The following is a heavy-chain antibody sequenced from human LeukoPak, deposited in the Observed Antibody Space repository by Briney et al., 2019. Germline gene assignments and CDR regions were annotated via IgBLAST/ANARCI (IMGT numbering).Heavy chain of an antibody. J-gene: IGHJ5*01. Sequence: ASVKVSCKASGYTFTGYYMHWVRQAPGQGLEWMGWINPNSGGTNYAQKFQGRVTMTRDTSISTAYMELSSLRSDDTAMYYCTRGKATVTTNWFDPWGQGTLVTVSS. CDR1: GYTFTGYY. CDR2: INPNSGGT. V-gene: IGHV1-2*02. D-gene: IGHD4-11*01. CDR3: TRGKATVTTNWFDP.